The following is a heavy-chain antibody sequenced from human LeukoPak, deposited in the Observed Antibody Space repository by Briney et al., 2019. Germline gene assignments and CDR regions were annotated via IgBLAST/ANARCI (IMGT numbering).Heavy chain of an antibody. D-gene: IGHD3-22*01. Sequence: SETLTLTCTVSGGSISSSSYYWGWIRQPPGKGLEWIGRLYTSGSTNYNPSLKSRVSMSVDTSKKQFSLRLSSVTAADTAIYYCASDYFDRTGYYGFIYWGQGSLVTISS. CDR3: ASDYFDRTGYYGFIY. V-gene: IGHV4-61*05. J-gene: IGHJ4*02. CDR1: GGSISSSSYY. CDR2: LYTSGST.